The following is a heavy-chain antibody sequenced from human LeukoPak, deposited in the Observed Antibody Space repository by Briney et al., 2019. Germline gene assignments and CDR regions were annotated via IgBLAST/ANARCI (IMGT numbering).Heavy chain of an antibody. Sequence: GASVKVSCKASGYTFTSYGINWVRQATGQGREWMGWMNPNSGNTGYAQKFQGRVTMTRNTSISTAYMELSSLRSEDTAVYYCATGGIFGPIYYYYMDVWGKGTTVTVSS. J-gene: IGHJ6*03. D-gene: IGHD3-10*01. V-gene: IGHV1-8*02. CDR3: ATGGIFGPIYYYYMDV. CDR1: GYTFTSYG. CDR2: MNPNSGNT.